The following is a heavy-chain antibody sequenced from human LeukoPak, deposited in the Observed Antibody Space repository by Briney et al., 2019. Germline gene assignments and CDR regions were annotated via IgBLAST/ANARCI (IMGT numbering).Heavy chain of an antibody. J-gene: IGHJ4*02. CDR2: IRSSSTTI. Sequence: PGGSLRLSCEASGFSFSAYSMSWVRQAPGKGLEWISYIRSSSTTIYYADSVKGRFTISRDNAENSMYLQMNSLRVEDTAVYFCARDSRSHCGTDACYGPYFDYWGQGTLVAVSS. CDR1: GFSFSAYS. D-gene: IGHD2-2*01. V-gene: IGHV3-48*01. CDR3: ARDSRSHCGTDACYGPYFDY.